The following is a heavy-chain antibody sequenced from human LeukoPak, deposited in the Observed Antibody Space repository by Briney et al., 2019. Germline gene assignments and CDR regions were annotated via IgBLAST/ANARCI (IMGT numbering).Heavy chain of an antibody. J-gene: IGHJ4*02. Sequence: ASVKVSCKASGGTFSSYAISWVRQAPGQGLEWMGWISAYNGHTKYAQKLQGRVTMTTDTSTSIAYMELRSLRSDDTAVYYCARDAILEGTSDYWGQGTLVTVSS. D-gene: IGHD1-7*01. V-gene: IGHV1-18*01. CDR2: ISAYNGHT. CDR3: ARDAILEGTSDY. CDR1: GGTFSSYA.